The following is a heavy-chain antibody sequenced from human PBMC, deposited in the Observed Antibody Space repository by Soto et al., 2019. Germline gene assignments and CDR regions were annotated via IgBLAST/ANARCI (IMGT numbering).Heavy chain of an antibody. CDR1: GFTFTTYA. D-gene: IGHD3-22*01. V-gene: IGHV3-23*01. J-gene: IGHJ3*02. CDR2: ISSGGDT. CDR3: AKDYSSGYYAFDS. Sequence: EVQLLESGGGLVQPGGSLRLSCAPSGFTFTTYAMSWVRQAPGKGLEWVSSISSGGDTYYADSVKGRFTISRDSSKNTLYLQMNKLRAEDTATYFCAKDYSSGYYAFDSWGRGTMVTVSS.